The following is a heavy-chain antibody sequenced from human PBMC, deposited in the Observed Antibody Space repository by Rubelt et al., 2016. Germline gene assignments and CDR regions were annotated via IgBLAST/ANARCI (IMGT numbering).Heavy chain of an antibody. Sequence: EVQLVESGGGLVQPGGSLRLSCAASGFTFSSYWMHWVRQAPGKGLVWVSDINSDGSGTSYADSVKGRFTISRDSAKNTFYLQMNSLRAEDTAVYYCARDNWNYDLFDYWGQGTLATVSS. CDR1: GFTFSSYW. CDR3: ARDNWNYDLFDY. V-gene: IGHV3-74*01. D-gene: IGHD1-7*01. CDR2: INSDGSGT. J-gene: IGHJ4*02.